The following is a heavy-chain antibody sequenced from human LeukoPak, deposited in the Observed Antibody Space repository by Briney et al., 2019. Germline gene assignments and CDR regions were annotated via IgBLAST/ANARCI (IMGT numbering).Heavy chain of an antibody. J-gene: IGHJ4*02. CDR1: GDSVSSNSAV. D-gene: IGHD1-26*01. Sequence: SQTLSLTCAISGDSVSSNSAVWNWIRQSPSRGLEWPGKTYYRSKWYNEYAVSEKSRIIITPDTSKNQFSLQLNSVTPDDTAVYYCASSGSYRFDYWGQGTLVTVSS. CDR3: ASSGSYRFDY. V-gene: IGHV6-1*01. CDR2: TYYRSKWYN.